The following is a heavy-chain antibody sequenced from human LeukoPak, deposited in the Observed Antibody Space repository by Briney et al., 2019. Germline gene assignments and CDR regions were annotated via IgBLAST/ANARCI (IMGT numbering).Heavy chain of an antibody. J-gene: IGHJ4*02. CDR1: GFTFSSYA. V-gene: IGHV3-30-3*01. CDR2: ISYDGSNK. Sequence: GGSLRLSCAASGFTFSSYAMHWVRQAPGKGLEWVAVISYDGSNKYYADSVKGRFTISRDNSKNTLYLQMNSLRAEDTAVYYCARGSPGAHFDYWGQGTLVTVSS. CDR3: ARGSPGAHFDY.